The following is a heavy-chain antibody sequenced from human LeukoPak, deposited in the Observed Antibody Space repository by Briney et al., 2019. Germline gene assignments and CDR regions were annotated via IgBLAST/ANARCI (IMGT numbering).Heavy chain of an antibody. D-gene: IGHD3-22*01. Sequence: PGGSLRLSCAASVCSFSSYGMSWVRQGPGKGLEWVSTITGSGGNTDYADSVKGRFTISRDNSKNTLYLQMHSLRAEDTAVYYCAVDWYDSSGYGTFDYWGQGTLVTVSS. J-gene: IGHJ4*02. CDR2: ITGSGGNT. CDR1: VCSFSSYG. V-gene: IGHV3-23*01. CDR3: AVDWYDSSGYGTFDY.